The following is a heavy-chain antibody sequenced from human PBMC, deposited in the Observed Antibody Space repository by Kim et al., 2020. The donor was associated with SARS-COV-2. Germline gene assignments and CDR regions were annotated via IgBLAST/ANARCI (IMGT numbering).Heavy chain of an antibody. Sequence: ASVKVSCKASGYTFTSYAMNWVRQAPGQGLEWMGWINTNTGNPTYAQGFTGRFVFSLDTSVSTAYLQISSLKAEDTAVYYCARAADGCTNGVCYLYYGMDVWGQGTTVTVSS. D-gene: IGHD2-8*01. V-gene: IGHV7-4-1*02. CDR3: ARAADGCTNGVCYLYYGMDV. CDR1: GYTFTSYA. J-gene: IGHJ6*02. CDR2: INTNTGNP.